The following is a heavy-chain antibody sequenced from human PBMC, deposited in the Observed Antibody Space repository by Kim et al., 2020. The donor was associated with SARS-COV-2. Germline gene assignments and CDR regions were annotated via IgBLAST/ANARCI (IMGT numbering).Heavy chain of an antibody. D-gene: IGHD3-3*01. V-gene: IGHV3-43*02. Sequence: GGSLRLSCAASGFTFDDYAMHWVRQAPGKGLEWVSLISGDGGSTYYADSVKGRFTISRDNSKNSLYLQMNSLRTEDTALYYCAKDLTYYDFWSGYFLGRRYYYGMDVWGQGTTVTVSS. CDR1: GFTFDDYA. J-gene: IGHJ6*02. CDR2: ISGDGGST. CDR3: AKDLTYYDFWSGYFLGRRYYYGMDV.